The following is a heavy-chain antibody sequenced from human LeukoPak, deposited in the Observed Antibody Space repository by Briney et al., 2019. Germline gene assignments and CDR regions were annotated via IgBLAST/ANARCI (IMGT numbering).Heavy chain of an antibody. J-gene: IGHJ6*02. Sequence: GGSLRLSCAASGFTFSSYWMHWVRQAPGKGLFWVSRIINDASSTLYADSVKGRFTISRDNSKNTLYLQMNSLRAEDTAVYYCAKEGGPPRYSSGWPNPNYYYYGMDVWGQGTTVTVSS. CDR3: AKEGGPPRYSSGWPNPNYYYYGMDV. V-gene: IGHV3-74*01. CDR1: GFTFSSYW. CDR2: IINDASST. D-gene: IGHD6-19*01.